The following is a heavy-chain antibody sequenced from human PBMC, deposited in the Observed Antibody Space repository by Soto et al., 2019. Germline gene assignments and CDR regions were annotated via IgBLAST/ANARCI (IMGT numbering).Heavy chain of an antibody. Sequence: SETLSLTCAVYGGSFSGYYWSWIRQPPGKGLEWIGEIDHSGSTKYNPSLKSRVIISVDTSKKQFSLKVSSVTVADTAVYCCARGQKXSSSSRILPTETTWFDPWGQGTLVTVSS. V-gene: IGHV4-34*01. CDR2: IDHSGST. CDR1: GGSFSGYY. D-gene: IGHD6-6*01. CDR3: ARGQKXSSSSRILPTETTWFDP. J-gene: IGHJ5*02.